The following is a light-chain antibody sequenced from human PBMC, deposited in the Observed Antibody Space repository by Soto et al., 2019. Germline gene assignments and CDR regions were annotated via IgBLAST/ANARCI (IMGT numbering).Light chain of an antibody. V-gene: IGKV1-39*01. Sequence: DIQMIQSPSSLSASVGDRVTITCRASRNIDNCLSWYQQKPGKAPKLLIYAASSLHSGVPSRFSGSGSGTDFTRTISSLQREELATYYCLQTYAAPATFGQGTRVEIK. CDR3: LQTYAAPAT. J-gene: IGKJ1*01. CDR1: RNIDNC. CDR2: AAS.